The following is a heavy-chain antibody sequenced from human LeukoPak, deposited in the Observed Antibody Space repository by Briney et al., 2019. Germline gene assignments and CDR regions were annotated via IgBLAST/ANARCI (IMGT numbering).Heavy chain of an antibody. CDR3: AKGLYGDYVSDY. Sequence: PGGSLRLSCAASGFTFSDYYMSWVRQAPGKGLEWVSAISGSGGSTYYADSVKGRFTISRDNSKNTLYLQMNSLRAEDTAVYYCAKGLYGDYVSDYWGQGTLVTVSS. D-gene: IGHD4-17*01. V-gene: IGHV3-23*01. J-gene: IGHJ4*02. CDR1: GFTFSDYY. CDR2: ISGSGGST.